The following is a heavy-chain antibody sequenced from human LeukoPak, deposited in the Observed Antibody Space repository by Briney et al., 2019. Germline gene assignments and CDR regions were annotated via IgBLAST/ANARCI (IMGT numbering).Heavy chain of an antibody. CDR1: GFTFSDYY. CDR2: INHSGST. V-gene: IGHV4-34*01. Sequence: LRLSCAASGFTFSDYYMSWIRQPPGKGLEWIGEINHSGSTNYNPSLKSRVAISVDTSKNQFSLKLSSVTAADTAVYYCARDNYYDSSGYSRFDPWGQGILVTVSS. J-gene: IGHJ5*02. CDR3: ARDNYYDSSGYSRFDP. D-gene: IGHD3-22*01.